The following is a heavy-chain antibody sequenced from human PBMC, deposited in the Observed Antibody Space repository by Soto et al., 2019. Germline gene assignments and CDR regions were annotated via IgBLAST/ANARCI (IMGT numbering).Heavy chain of an antibody. CDR2: IYYSGST. Sequence: QLQLQESGPGLVKPSETLSLTCTVSGGSISGSSYYWGWIRQPPGKGLEWIGSIYYSGSTYYNPSLKSRVTISVDTSKNQFSLKLSSVTAADTAVYYCARLSGYSGYDQGWFSDWGQGTLVTVSS. V-gene: IGHV4-39*01. CDR3: ARLSGYSGYDQGWFSD. J-gene: IGHJ4*02. CDR1: GGSISGSSYY. D-gene: IGHD5-12*01.